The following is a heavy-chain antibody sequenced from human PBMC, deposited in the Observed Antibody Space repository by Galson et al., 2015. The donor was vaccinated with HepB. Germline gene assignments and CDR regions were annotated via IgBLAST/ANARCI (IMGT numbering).Heavy chain of an antibody. CDR1: GFTFDDYA. J-gene: IGHJ5*02. CDR3: AKDRAAAMFGWFDP. CDR2: ISWNSGSI. D-gene: IGHD3-10*02. V-gene: IGHV3-9*01. Sequence: SLRLSCAASGFTFDDYAMHWVRQAPGKGLEWVSGISWNSGSIGYADSVKGRFTISRDNAKNSLYLQMNSLRAEDTALYYCAKDRAAAMFGWFDPWGQGTLVTVSS.